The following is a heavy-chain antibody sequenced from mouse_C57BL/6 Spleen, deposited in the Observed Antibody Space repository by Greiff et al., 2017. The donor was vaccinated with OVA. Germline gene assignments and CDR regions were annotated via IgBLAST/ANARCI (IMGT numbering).Heavy chain of an antibody. V-gene: IGHV1-50*01. D-gene: IGHD1-1*01. CDR1: GYTFTSYW. J-gene: IGHJ2*01. Sequence: QVQLQQPGAELVKPGASVKLSCKASGYTFTSYWMQWVKQRPGQGLEWIGEIDPSDSYTNYNQKFKGKATLTVDTSSSTAYMQLSSLTSEDSAVYYCARVDGSSGYFDYWGQGTTLTVSS. CDR2: IDPSDSYT. CDR3: ARVDGSSGYFDY.